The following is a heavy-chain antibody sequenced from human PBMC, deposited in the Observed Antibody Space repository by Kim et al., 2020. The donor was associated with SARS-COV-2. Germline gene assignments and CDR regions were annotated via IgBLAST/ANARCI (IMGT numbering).Heavy chain of an antibody. CDR2: ISGSGGST. J-gene: IGHJ4*02. CDR1: GFTFSSYA. CDR3: AKDTDVAVAGNFDY. D-gene: IGHD6-19*01. Sequence: GGSLRLSCAASGFTFSSYAMSWVRQAPGKGLEWVSAISGSGGSTYYADSVKGRFTISRDNSKNTLYLQMNSLRAEDTAVYHCAKDTDVAVAGNFDYWGQGTLVTVSS. V-gene: IGHV3-23*01.